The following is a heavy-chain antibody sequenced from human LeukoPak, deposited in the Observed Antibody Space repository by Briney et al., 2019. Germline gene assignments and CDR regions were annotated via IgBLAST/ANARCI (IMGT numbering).Heavy chain of an antibody. D-gene: IGHD4-17*01. CDR1: GRSFSGYY. CDR3: ARGIESYGDYGY. V-gene: IGHV4-59*01. CDR2: MYNSGST. J-gene: IGHJ4*02. Sequence: PSETLSLTCAVYGRSFSGYYWSWIRQPPGKGLEWIAYMYNSGSTNYNPSLKSRVTISIDTSKNQFSLKLSSLTAADTAIHYCARGIESYGDYGYWGQGILVTVSS.